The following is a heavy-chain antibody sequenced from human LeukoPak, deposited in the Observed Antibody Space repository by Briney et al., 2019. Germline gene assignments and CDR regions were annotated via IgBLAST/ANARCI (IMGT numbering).Heavy chain of an antibody. CDR3: ARNCPYSSRWGNRFDP. V-gene: IGHV4-4*07. CDR1: GGSISSYY. D-gene: IGHD6-13*01. Sequence: SETLSLTCTVSGGSISSYYWSWIRQPAGKGLEWIGRIYTSGSTNYNPSLKSRVTMSVDTSKNQFSLKLSSVTAADTPVYYCARNCPYSSRWGNRFDPWGQGTLVNGSS. CDR2: IYTSGST. J-gene: IGHJ5*02.